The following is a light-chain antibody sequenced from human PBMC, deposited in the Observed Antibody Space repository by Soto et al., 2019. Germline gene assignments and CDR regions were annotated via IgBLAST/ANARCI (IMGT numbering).Light chain of an antibody. CDR3: QQSHSTPYT. CDR1: QSISRN. J-gene: IGKJ2*01. CDR2: AAR. V-gene: IGKV1-39*01. Sequence: DIQLAQSPSSLSPSVGDRITLSCRASQSISRNLNWYQQMPGKAPSLLIYAARDLQSGVPGRFSGSGSGTEFNLTISSLQPEDLATYYCQQSHSTPYTFGQGTKLEI.